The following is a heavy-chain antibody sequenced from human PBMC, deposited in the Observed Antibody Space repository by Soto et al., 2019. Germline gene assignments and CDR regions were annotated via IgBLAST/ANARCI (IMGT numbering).Heavy chain of an antibody. J-gene: IGHJ4*02. Sequence: QVQLIQSGAEVKKPGASVKVSCRASGFTFTHFGISWVRQAPGQSFEWMGWINPDTGFTKDAEKFQGRITVTSDTSTNTSDMELRRRTSDAAALYYCARGSSGMSYWGQGTLVTVSS. D-gene: IGHD6-19*01. CDR1: GFTFTHFG. CDR3: ARGSSGMSY. CDR2: INPDTGFT. V-gene: IGHV1-18*01.